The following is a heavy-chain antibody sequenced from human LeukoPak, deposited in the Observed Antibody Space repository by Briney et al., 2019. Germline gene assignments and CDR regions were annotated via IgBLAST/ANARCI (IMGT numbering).Heavy chain of an antibody. J-gene: IGHJ4*02. CDR3: ARRVAAGSFY. Sequence: SETLSLTCTVSGGSISSSSYYWGWIRQPPGKGLEWIGSIYCSGSTYYNPSLKSRVTISVDTSKNQFSLKLSSVTAADTAVYYCARRVAAGSFYWGQGTLVTVSS. CDR1: GGSISSSSYY. D-gene: IGHD6-13*01. V-gene: IGHV4-39*01. CDR2: IYCSGST.